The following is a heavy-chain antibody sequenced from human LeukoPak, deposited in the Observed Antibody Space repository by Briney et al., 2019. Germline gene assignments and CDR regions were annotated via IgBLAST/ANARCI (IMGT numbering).Heavy chain of an antibody. J-gene: IGHJ4*02. D-gene: IGHD2-15*01. CDR2: ISGSGGST. CDR1: GFTFSSYA. CDR3: AKDPPLKGAAPSYFDY. V-gene: IGHV3-23*01. Sequence: GGSLRLSCAASGFTFSSYAMSWVRQAPGKGLEWVSAISGSGGSTYYADSVKGRFTISRDNSKNTLYLQMNSLRAEDTAVYYCAKDPPLKGAAPSYFDYWGQGTLVTVSS.